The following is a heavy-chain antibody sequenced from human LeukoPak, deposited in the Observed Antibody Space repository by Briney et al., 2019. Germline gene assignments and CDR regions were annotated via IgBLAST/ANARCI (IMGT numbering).Heavy chain of an antibody. CDR1: GGSISGYY. CDR2: IYYSGNT. CDR3: ARLRYNNDY. D-gene: IGHD1-1*01. Sequence: SETLSLACTVSGGSISGYYWSTIREPPGKGLECIGYIYYSGNTIYNPSLKSRVTISIDTSNNQFSLKLSSVTAADTAVYYCARLRYNNDYWGQGTLVTVSS. V-gene: IGHV4-59*01. J-gene: IGHJ4*02.